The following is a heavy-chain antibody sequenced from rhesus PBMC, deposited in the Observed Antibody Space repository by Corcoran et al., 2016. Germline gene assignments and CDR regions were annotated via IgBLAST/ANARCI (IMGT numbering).Heavy chain of an antibody. CDR3: ARVPYSGSFWYFDL. CDR2: FSYRGST. D-gene: IGHD6-25*01. V-gene: IGHV4-122*02. Sequence: QLQLQESGPGLVKPSETLSLTCAVSGYSISSGYGWSWIRQPPGKGLEWIGYFSYRGSTSYNPSLKSRFTISRDTSKNQFSLKLSSVTAADTAVYYCARVPYSGSFWYFDLWGPGTPITISS. CDR1: GYSISSGYG. J-gene: IGHJ2*01.